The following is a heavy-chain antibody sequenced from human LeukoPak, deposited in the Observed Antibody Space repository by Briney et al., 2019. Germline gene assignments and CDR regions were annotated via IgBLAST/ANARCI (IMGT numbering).Heavy chain of an antibody. D-gene: IGHD2/OR15-2a*01. J-gene: IGHJ4*02. CDR3: ARHASQSHLSNIDY. V-gene: IGHV4-39*01. Sequence: PSETLSLTCTVSGGSISSSSYYWGWIRQPPGKGLEWIGSIYYSGSTYYNPSLKSRVTISVDTSKNQLSLKLSSVTAADTAMYYCARHASQSHLSNIDYWGQGTLVTVSS. CDR1: GGSISSSSYY. CDR2: IYYSGST.